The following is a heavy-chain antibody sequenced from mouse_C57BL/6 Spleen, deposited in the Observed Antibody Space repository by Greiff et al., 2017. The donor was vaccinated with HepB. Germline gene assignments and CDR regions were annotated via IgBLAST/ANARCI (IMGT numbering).Heavy chain of an antibody. Sequence: VQLQQSGPELVKPGASVKISCKASGYAFSSSWMNWVKQRPGKGLEWIGRIYPGDGDTNYNGKFKGKATLTADKSSSTAYMQLSSLTSEDSAVYFCARSDYYYGSSYVWYYFDYWGQGTTLTVSS. CDR2: IYPGDGDT. CDR1: GYAFSSSW. V-gene: IGHV1-82*01. D-gene: IGHD1-1*01. J-gene: IGHJ2*01. CDR3: ARSDYYYGSSYVWYYFDY.